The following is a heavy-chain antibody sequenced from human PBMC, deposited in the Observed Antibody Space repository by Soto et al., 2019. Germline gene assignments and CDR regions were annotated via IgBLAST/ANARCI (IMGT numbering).Heavy chain of an antibody. V-gene: IGHV3-33*01. Sequence: GGSLRLSCAASGFTFNSFGMHWVRQAPGKGLEWVAIIWYDGSNKYYRDSVKGRFTISRDISKNTLYLEMNRLRAEDTAVYHCARGPTRGSSGSKTRTGYYHYGLDVWGQGTTVTVSS. CDR3: ARGPTRGSSGSKTRTGYYHYGLDV. CDR2: IWYDGSNK. CDR1: GFTFNSFG. D-gene: IGHD3-22*01. J-gene: IGHJ6*02.